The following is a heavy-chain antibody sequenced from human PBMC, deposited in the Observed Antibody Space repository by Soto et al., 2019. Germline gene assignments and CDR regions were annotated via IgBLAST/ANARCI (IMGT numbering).Heavy chain of an antibody. J-gene: IGHJ6*02. CDR3: ARRFGELFQSDPWDYYGMDV. CDR2: IWYDGSNK. V-gene: IGHV3-33*01. Sequence: GGSLRLSCAASGFTFSSYGMHWVRQAPGKGLEWVAVIWYDGSNKYYADSVKGRFTISRDNSKNTLYLQMNSLRAEDTAVYYCARRFGELFQSDPWDYYGMDVWGQGTTVTVSS. D-gene: IGHD3-10*01. CDR1: GFTFSSYG.